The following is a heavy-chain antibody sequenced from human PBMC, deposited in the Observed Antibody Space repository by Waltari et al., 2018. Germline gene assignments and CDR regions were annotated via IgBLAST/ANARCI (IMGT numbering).Heavy chain of an antibody. V-gene: IGHV4-59*01. CDR2: IYYSGST. CDR1: GGSISSYY. Sequence: QVQLQESGPGLVKPSETLSLTCTVSGGSISSYYWRWIRQPPGKGLEWIGYIYYSGSTNYNPSLKSRVTISVDTSKNQFSLKLSSVTAADTAVYYCARMNLSGWETLGIDYWGQGTLVTVSS. J-gene: IGHJ4*02. CDR3: ARMNLSGWETLGIDY. D-gene: IGHD6-19*01.